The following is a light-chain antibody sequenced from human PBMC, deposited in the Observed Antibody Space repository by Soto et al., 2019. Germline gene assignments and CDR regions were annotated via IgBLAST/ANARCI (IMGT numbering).Light chain of an antibody. Sequence: QSVQTQPPSVSGAPGQRVTISCTGSSSNIGAGYDVHWYQQLPGTAPKLLIYGNNNRPSGVPDRFSGSKSGTSASLAITGLQAEDEADYYCQSYDSSLSGYVFGTGTKLTVL. CDR3: QSYDSSLSGYV. J-gene: IGLJ1*01. V-gene: IGLV1-40*01. CDR2: GNN. CDR1: SSNIGAGYD.